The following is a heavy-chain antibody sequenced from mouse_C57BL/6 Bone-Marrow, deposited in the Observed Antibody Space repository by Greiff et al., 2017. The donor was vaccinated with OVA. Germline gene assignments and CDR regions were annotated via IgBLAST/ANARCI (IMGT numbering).Heavy chain of an antibody. D-gene: IGHD3-2*01. J-gene: IGHJ3*01. CDR2: IYPRSGNT. Sequence: QVQLQQSGAELARPGASVKLSCKASGYTFTSYGISWVKQRTGQGLEWIGEIYPRSGNTYYNEKFKGKATLTADKSSSTAYMELRSLTSEDSAVYFCARLLPPSQDMHAWFAYWGQGALVTVSA. CDR1: GYTFTSYG. V-gene: IGHV1-81*01. CDR3: ARLLPPSQDMHAWFAY.